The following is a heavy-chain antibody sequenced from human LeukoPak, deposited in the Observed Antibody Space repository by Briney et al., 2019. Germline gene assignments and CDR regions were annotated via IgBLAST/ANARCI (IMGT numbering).Heavy chain of an antibody. J-gene: IGHJ6*03. V-gene: IGHV4-61*02. Sequence: PSQTLSLTCTVSGGSISSGSYYWSWIRQPAGKGLEWIGRIYTRGSTNYNPSLKSRVTISVDTSKNQFSLKLSSVTAADTAVYYCARVTGESAGYYYYYMDVWGKGTTVTVSS. D-gene: IGHD3-10*01. CDR2: IYTRGST. CDR1: GGSISSGSYY. CDR3: ARVTGESAGYYYYYMDV.